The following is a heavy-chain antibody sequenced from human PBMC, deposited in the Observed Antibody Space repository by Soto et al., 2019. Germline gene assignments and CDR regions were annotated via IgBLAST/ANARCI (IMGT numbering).Heavy chain of an antibody. CDR1: GGTFSSYG. D-gene: IGHD2-15*01. J-gene: IGHJ5*02. V-gene: IGHV1-69*01. CDR3: ARGGEDGGNPDGWFDP. Sequence: QVQLVQSGAEVKKPGSSVKVSCKASGGTFSSYGISWVRQAPGQGLEWMGGIIPIFGTANYAQKFQGRVTITADESTRTAYRELSSLRSEDTAVYYCARGGEDGGNPDGWFDPWGQGTLVTVSS. CDR2: IIPIFGTA.